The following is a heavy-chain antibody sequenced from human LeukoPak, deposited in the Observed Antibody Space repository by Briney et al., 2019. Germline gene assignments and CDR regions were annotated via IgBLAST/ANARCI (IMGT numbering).Heavy chain of an antibody. J-gene: IGHJ4*02. Sequence: ASVKVSCKASGYTFTSYGISWVRQAPGQGLEWMGWISAYNGNTNYAQKLQGRVTMTIDTSTSTAYMELRSLRSDDTAVYYCARDLRGIAAAGTSPYFDYWGKGTLVTVSS. CDR3: ARDLRGIAAAGTSPYFDY. D-gene: IGHD6-13*01. V-gene: IGHV1-18*01. CDR2: ISAYNGNT. CDR1: GYTFTSYG.